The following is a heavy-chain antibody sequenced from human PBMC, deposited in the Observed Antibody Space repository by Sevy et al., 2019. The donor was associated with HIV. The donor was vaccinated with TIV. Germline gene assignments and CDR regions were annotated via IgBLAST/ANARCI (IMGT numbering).Heavy chain of an antibody. V-gene: IGHV3-11*01. J-gene: IGHJ6*02. CDR2: ISSSGSTI. CDR1: GFTFSDYY. D-gene: IGHD3-3*01. CDR3: AREYCTARYDFWSGYYRRIPSLNYCYGRDV. Sequence: GGSLRLSCAASGFTFSDYYMSWIRQAPGKGLEWVAYISSSGSTIYYADSVKGRFTIPRDNAKNALYLQMNSLRAEDTAVYYCAREYCTARYDFWSGYYRRIPSLNYCYGRDVWGQGTTVTVSS.